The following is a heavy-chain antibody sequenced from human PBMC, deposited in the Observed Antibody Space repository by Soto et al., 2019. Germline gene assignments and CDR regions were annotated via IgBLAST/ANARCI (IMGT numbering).Heavy chain of an antibody. CDR3: AREGGSYGPFDC. CDR2: IYSGGGT. Sequence: LRLSCAASGFSVSNKYMNWVRQAPGRGLEWVSVIYSGGGTYYAESVKGRFTISRDNSKNTVYLQMNTLRPEDTAVYYCAREGGSYGPFDCWGQGTLVTVSS. D-gene: IGHD3-10*01. J-gene: IGHJ4*02. V-gene: IGHV3-53*01. CDR1: GFSVSNKY.